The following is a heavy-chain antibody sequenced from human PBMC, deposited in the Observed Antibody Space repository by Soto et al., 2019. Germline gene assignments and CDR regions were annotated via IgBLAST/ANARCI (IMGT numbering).Heavy chain of an antibody. D-gene: IGHD3-22*01. Sequence: VESLNISCKGSGYSFAGYWITWVLQKPGKGLEWMGRIDPSDSQTYYSPSFRGHVTISVTKSITTVFLQWSSLRASDTAMYYCARQIYDSDTGPNFKYYFDSWGQGTPVTVSS. V-gene: IGHV5-10-1*01. CDR2: IDPSDSQT. J-gene: IGHJ4*02. CDR3: ARQIYDSDTGPNFKYYFDS. CDR1: GYSFAGYW.